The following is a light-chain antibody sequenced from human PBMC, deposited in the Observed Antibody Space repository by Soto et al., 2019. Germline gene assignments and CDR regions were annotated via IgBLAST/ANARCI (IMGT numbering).Light chain of an antibody. CDR2: AAS. CDR1: QSVSSSY. J-gene: IGKJ2*01. Sequence: EIVLTQSPGTLSLPPGERATVSCRASQSVSSSYLAWYQQKPGQAPRLPLYAASSSATGIPDRFSGSGSVGDFTLTMSTLEPEDLAVDDCQQYGSSPYTFGQGTKLEI. CDR3: QQYGSSPYT. V-gene: IGKV3-20*01.